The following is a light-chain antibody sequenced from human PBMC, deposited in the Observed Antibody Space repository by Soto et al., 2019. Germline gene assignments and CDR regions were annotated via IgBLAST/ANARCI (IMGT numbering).Light chain of an antibody. Sequence: DIQLPQSPSFLSASVGDRVTITSGASHGISSYFAWYQQKPGKAPKLLIYAASTLQRVVPSRFSGSGSGTEFNLRNSSLQTEYVRTYYGQALNGYPSTFGRATEVEIK. CDR1: HGISSY. CDR3: QALNGYPST. CDR2: AAS. V-gene: IGKV1-9*01. J-gene: IGKJ4*01.